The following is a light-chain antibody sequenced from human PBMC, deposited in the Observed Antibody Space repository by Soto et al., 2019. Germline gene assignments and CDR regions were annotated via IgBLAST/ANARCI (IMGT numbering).Light chain of an antibody. V-gene: IGKV1-27*01. Sequence: DIQMTQSPSSLSASVGDRVTITCRASQGISNYLAWYQQKPGKVPKLLIYAASTLQSGVPSRFSGSGSGTDFTLTISSLQPEDVATYYSQKYNSAPGLTFGRGTKVEIK. CDR3: QKYNSAPGLT. J-gene: IGKJ4*01. CDR2: AAS. CDR1: QGISNY.